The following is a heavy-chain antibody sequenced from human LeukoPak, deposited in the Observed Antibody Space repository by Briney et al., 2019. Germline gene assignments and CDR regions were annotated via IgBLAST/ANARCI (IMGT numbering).Heavy chain of an antibody. Sequence: GGSLRLSCAASGFTVGTNYMSWVRQAPGKGLEWVSAISGSGGSTYYADSVKGRFTISRDNSKNTLYLQMNSLRAEDTAVYYCAKGGGAALRRDYYMDVWGKGTTVTVSS. CDR1: GFTVGTNY. CDR2: ISGSGGST. V-gene: IGHV3-23*01. J-gene: IGHJ6*03. D-gene: IGHD6-13*01. CDR3: AKGGGAALRRDYYMDV.